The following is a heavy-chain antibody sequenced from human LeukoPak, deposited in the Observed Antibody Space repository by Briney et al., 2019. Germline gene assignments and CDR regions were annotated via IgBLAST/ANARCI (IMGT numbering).Heavy chain of an antibody. D-gene: IGHD2-15*01. Sequence: GGSLRLSCAASGFTFSSYSMNWVRQAPGKGLEWVSSISSSSSYIYYADSVKGRFNISRDNAKNSLYLQMNSLRAEDTAVYYCARGEEADPTLYYYYYYGMDVWGQGTTVTVSS. J-gene: IGHJ6*02. CDR2: ISSSSSYI. CDR1: GFTFSSYS. CDR3: ARGEEADPTLYYYYYYGMDV. V-gene: IGHV3-21*01.